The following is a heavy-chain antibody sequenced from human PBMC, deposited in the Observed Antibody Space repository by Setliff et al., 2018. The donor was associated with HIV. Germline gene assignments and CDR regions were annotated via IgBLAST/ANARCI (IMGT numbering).Heavy chain of an antibody. D-gene: IGHD3-3*01. CDR2: ISYDGSNK. CDR1: GFTFSSYA. V-gene: IGHV3-30*04. CDR3: ARVGGRFLEWLLSDYYYYYGMDV. J-gene: IGHJ6*02. Sequence: GGSLRLSCAASGFTFSSYAMHWVRQAPGKGLEWVAVISYDGSNKYYADSVKGRFTISRDNSKNTLYLQMNSLRAEDTAVYYCARVGGRFLEWLLSDYYYYYGMDVWGQGTTVTVSS.